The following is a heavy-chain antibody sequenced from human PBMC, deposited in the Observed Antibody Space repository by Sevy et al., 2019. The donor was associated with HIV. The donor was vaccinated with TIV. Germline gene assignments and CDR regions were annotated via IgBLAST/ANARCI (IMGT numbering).Heavy chain of an antibody. CDR3: ARPGSGWFEFDS. V-gene: IGHV3-48*02. D-gene: IGHD6-19*01. J-gene: IGHJ4*02. CDR2: IGSTGPTI. Sequence: GGSLRLSCVASGFTFSRYSMNWVRQAPGKGLEWVSTIGSTGPTIYYADSVKGRFTISRDNAKNSLYLQMNSLREEYTAVYYCARPGSGWFEFDSWGQGTLVTVSS. CDR1: GFTFSRYS.